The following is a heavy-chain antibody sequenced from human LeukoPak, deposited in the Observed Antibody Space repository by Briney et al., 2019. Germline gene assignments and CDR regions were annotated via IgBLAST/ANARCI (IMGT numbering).Heavy chain of an antibody. CDR2: VHLSGRT. CDR1: GGSISTTNW. J-gene: IGHJ4*02. CDR3: AREGGPYRPLDY. V-gene: IGHV4-4*02. Sequence: GTLSLTCGVSGGSISTTNWWTWVRQPPGEGLEWIGEVHLSGRTHYNPSLESRVTMSVDMSENHISLRLTSVTAADTAVYYCAREGGPYRPLDYSGQGTLVTVSS.